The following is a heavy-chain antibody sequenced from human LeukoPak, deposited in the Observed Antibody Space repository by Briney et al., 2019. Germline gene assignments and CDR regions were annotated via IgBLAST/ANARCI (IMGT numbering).Heavy chain of an antibody. Sequence: PSETLSLTCTVSGGSISTYYWSWIRQPPGKGLEWIGYIYYSGSTNYNPSLKSRVTISVDTSKNQFSLKLSSVTAADTAVYYCARDMVEAHGTFDIWGQGTMVTVSS. CDR1: GGSISTYY. J-gene: IGHJ3*02. CDR2: IYYSGST. V-gene: IGHV4-59*13. CDR3: ARDMVEAHGTFDI. D-gene: IGHD2-15*01.